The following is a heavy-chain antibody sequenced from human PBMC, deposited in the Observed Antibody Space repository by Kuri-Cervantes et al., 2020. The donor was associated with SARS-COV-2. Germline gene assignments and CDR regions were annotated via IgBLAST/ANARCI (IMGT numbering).Heavy chain of an antibody. J-gene: IGHJ4*02. CDR1: GFTFDDYA. CDR3: AKDIRSSGRSIDY. D-gene: IGHD6-19*01. V-gene: IGHV3-9*01. CDR2: ISWNSGSL. Sequence: SLKISCAASGFTFDDYAMHWVRQAPGKGLEWVSGISWNSGSLGYADSVKGRFTISRGNAKNSLYLQMDSLRAEDTALYYCAKDIRSSGRSIDYWGQGTLVTVSS.